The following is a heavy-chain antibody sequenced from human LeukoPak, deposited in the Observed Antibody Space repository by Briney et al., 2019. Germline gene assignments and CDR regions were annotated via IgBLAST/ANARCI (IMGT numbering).Heavy chain of an antibody. CDR3: VREGERRLDP. CDR1: GESVTTNVAA. V-gene: IGHV6-1*01. CDR2: TYYTSKWYN. Sequence: SQTLSLTCAISGESVTTNVAAWNWNRQAPSRGLKWLGRTYYTSKWYNDYVVSLKSRISINPDTAKNQISLQLKSVTPEDTAVYYCVREGERRLDPWGQGTLVTAAS. J-gene: IGHJ5*02.